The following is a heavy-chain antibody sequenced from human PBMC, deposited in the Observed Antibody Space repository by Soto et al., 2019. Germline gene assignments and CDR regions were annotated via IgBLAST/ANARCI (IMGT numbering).Heavy chain of an antibody. Sequence: GGSLRLSCAASGFIFSAYWIHWVRQAPEKGLEWVSRIKTDGSSTDYADSVKGRFTISRDNAKNILYLQMDSLRVEDTAVYYCDQSEGNTFGLFHWRQGILVTVSA. CDR1: GFIFSAYW. V-gene: IGHV3-74*01. D-gene: IGHD5-18*01. J-gene: IGHJ4*02. CDR3: DQSEGNTFGLFH. CDR2: IKTDGSST.